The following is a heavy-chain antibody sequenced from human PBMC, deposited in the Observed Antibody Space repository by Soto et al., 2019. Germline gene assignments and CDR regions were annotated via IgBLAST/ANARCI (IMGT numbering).Heavy chain of an antibody. V-gene: IGHV3-73*01. D-gene: IGHD3-9*01. CDR3: TRQYYDIWTGYYDDY. CDR1: GFTFSGSA. CDR2: IRSKAKSYTT. Sequence: EVQLVASGGGVVKPGGPLKLSCQASGFTFSGSAMHWVRQAPGTGPAGVGRIRSKAKSYTTANAASVKGRFTISSDDSKDTAYRQMNSLKTEDTGVDYCTRQYYDIWTGYYDDYWGQGTLVTVSS. J-gene: IGHJ4*02.